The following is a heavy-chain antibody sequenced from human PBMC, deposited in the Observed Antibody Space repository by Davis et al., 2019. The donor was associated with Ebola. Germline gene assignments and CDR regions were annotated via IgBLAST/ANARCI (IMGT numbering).Heavy chain of an antibody. J-gene: IGHJ6*02. CDR1: GFTFSSNW. Sequence: GESLKISCAASGFTFSSNWMSWVRQAPGKGLEWVAHIKQDGSEKYYVDSVKGRFTISRDNAKNSLYLQMNSLRAEDAAVYYCARVKSITMIGYYYGMDVWGQGTTVTVSS. CDR2: IKQDGSEK. V-gene: IGHV3-7*03. D-gene: IGHD3-22*01. CDR3: ARVKSITMIGYYYGMDV.